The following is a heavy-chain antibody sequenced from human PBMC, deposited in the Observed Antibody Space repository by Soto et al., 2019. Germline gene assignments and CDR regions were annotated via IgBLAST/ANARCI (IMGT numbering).Heavy chain of an antibody. V-gene: IGHV3-30*04. D-gene: IGHD3-22*01. CDR1: GFTFSSYA. J-gene: IGHJ4*02. CDR3: AKDLGLVWSVVVIQALDY. CDR2: ISYDGSNK. Sequence: QVQLVESGGGVVQPGRSLRLSCAASGFTFSSYAMHWVRQAPGKGLEWVAVISYDGSNKYYADSVKGRFTISRDNSKNTLYLKMNSLRAEDTAVYYCAKDLGLVWSVVVIQALDYWGQGTLVPVSS.